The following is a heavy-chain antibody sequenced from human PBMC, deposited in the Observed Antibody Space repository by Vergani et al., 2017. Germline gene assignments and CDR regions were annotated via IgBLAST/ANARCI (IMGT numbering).Heavy chain of an antibody. Sequence: QLQLQESGPGLVKPSETLSLTCTVSGGSISSSSYYWGWIRQPPGNGLEWIGRIYYSGSTYYNPSLKSRVTISVDTSKNQFSLKLSAVTAADTAVYYCARILYDSSGYYWFDYWGQGTLVTVSS. D-gene: IGHD3-22*01. CDR3: ARILYDSSGYYWFDY. J-gene: IGHJ4*02. CDR1: GGSISSSSYY. V-gene: IGHV4-39*01. CDR2: IYYSGST.